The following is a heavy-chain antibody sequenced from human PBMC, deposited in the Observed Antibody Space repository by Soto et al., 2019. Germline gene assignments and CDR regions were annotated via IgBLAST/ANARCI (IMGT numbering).Heavy chain of an antibody. CDR2: INWDSDTI. D-gene: IGHD3-10*01. CDR1: GFTFDDYA. V-gene: IGHV3-9*01. J-gene: IGHJ6*04. CDR3: AKDSHTNMALMDV. Sequence: EVQLVESGGDLVQPGRSLRLSCAASGFTFDDYAMHWVRQVPGKGLEWVAGINWDSDTIAYAASVRGRFTISRDNAKNSLYLQMNSLRAEDTALYYCAKDSHTNMALMDVWGKGTTVTVSS.